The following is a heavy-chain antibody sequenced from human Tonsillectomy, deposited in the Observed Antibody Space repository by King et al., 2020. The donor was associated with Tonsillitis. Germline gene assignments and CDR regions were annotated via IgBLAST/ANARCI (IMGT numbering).Heavy chain of an antibody. CDR3: ARNQYEGGGYSSGMDV. CDR2: ISYDGGTK. D-gene: IGHD2-21*01. Sequence: VQLVESGGGVVQPGRSLRLSCVASGFTFSSYGIHWVRQAPGKGLEWVAVISYDGGTKYYGDSVKGRFTISRDNSKNTLYLQMNSLRAEDTAVYSCARNQYEGGGYSSGMDVWGQGTTVTVSS. V-gene: IGHV3-33*05. J-gene: IGHJ6*02. CDR1: GFTFSSYG.